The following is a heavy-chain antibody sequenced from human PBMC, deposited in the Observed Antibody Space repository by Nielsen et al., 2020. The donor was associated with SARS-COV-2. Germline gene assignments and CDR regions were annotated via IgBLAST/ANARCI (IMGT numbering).Heavy chain of an antibody. V-gene: IGHV3-20*04. CDR1: GFTFDAYG. D-gene: IGHD6-19*01. Sequence: GESLKISCAASGFTFDAYGMSWVRQAPGKGLEWVSGINWNGGSTGYADSVKGRFTISRDNAQSSLYLLMNNLRAEDTAVYYCASSGWLDYWGQGTRVTVSS. J-gene: IGHJ4*02. CDR3: ASSGWLDY. CDR2: INWNGGST.